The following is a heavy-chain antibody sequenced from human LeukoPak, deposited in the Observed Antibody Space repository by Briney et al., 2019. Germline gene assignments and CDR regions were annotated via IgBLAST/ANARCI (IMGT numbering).Heavy chain of an antibody. CDR2: ISGSGGST. J-gene: IGHJ2*01. CDR3: AKVSSAGIGPWYFDL. CDR1: GFTFSSYA. V-gene: IGHV3-23*01. D-gene: IGHD6-19*01. Sequence: GGSLRLSCAASGFTFSSYAMSWVRQAPGKGLEWVSAISGSGGSTYYADSVKGRFTISRDNSKNTLYLQMNSLRAEDTAVYYCAKVSSAGIGPWYFDLWGRGTLVTVSS.